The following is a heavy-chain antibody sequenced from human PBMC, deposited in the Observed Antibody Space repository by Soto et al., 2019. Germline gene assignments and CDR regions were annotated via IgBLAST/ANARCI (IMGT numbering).Heavy chain of an antibody. J-gene: IGHJ4*02. CDR3: EREVDATFDN. D-gene: IGHD2-15*01. CDR1: GFPVSSNY. CDR2: IYSGGST. Sequence: PWGSLRLSCAASGFPVSSNYMTWVRQAPGKGLEWVSVIYSGGSTYYADSVKGRFTISRDNSKNTLYLQMNSLRAEDTAVYYCEREVDATFDNCGQGILVTVYS. V-gene: IGHV3-53*01.